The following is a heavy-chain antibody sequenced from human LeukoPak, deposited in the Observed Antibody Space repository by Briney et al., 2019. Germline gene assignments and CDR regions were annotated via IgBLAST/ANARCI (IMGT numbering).Heavy chain of an antibody. CDR1: GGSISSYY. D-gene: IGHD6-13*01. Sequence: SETLSLTCTVSGGSISSYYWRWIRQPPGKGLEWIGYIYYSGSTNYNPSLKSRVTISVDTSKNQFSLKLSSVTAADTAVYYYAREKGPTAGFDDAFDIWGQGTMVTVSS. CDR3: AREKGPTAGFDDAFDI. V-gene: IGHV4-59*01. J-gene: IGHJ3*02. CDR2: IYYSGST.